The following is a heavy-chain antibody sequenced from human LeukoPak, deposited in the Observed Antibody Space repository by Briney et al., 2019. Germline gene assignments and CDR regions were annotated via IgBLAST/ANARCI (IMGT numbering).Heavy chain of an antibody. D-gene: IGHD6-19*01. CDR2: INAGNGKS. Sequence: ASVEVSCKASAYTFTNYPMHWVRQAPGQRLEWMAWINAGNGKSEFSQKFQGRVTITWDTSASTTYMELSSLRSEDTAVYYCARENSGWSYFDYWGQGTLVTVSS. CDR1: AYTFTNYP. CDR3: ARENSGWSYFDY. J-gene: IGHJ4*02. V-gene: IGHV1-3*01.